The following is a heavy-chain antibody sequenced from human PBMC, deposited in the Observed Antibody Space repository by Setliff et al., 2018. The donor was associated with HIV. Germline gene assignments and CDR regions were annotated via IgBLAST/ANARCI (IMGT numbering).Heavy chain of an antibody. CDR3: ARDGADSGWDFDY. CDR1: EFTFSTYA. V-gene: IGHV3-23*03. CDR2: IYSGGSST. Sequence: PGGSLRLSCAASEFTFSTYAMTWVRQAPGKGLEWVSLIYSGGSSTYYPDSVKGRFTISRDNSKNTLYLQMNSLRAEDTAVYYCARDGADSGWDFDYWGQGTLVTVSS. J-gene: IGHJ4*02. D-gene: IGHD6-19*01.